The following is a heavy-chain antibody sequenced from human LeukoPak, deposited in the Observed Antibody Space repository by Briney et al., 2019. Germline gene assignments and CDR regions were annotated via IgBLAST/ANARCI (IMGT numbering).Heavy chain of an antibody. Sequence: GGSLRLSCAASGFTFNDYYMSWIRQAPGKGLEWLSYINIGCTNTHYADSVKGRFTISRDNAKKSLYLEMNNLRAEDTAVYYCATDGAGFDTWGQGVLVTVFS. V-gene: IGHV3-11*01. CDR1: GFTFNDYY. J-gene: IGHJ5*02. CDR3: ATDGAGFDT. CDR2: INIGCTNT.